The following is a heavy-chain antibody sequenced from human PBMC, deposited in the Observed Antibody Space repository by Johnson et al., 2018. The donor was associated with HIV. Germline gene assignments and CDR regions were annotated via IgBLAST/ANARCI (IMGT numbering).Heavy chain of an antibody. D-gene: IGHD6-13*01. J-gene: IGHJ3*02. Sequence: VPLVESGGGSVQPGRSLRLSCAASGFTFDDYAMHWVRQAPGKGLEWVSGISWNSGSIGHVDSLKGRFTISRDNARNSLYLQMDSLRPGDSAVYYCARDGVYSSPHDAFDIWGQGTMVTVSP. CDR1: GFTFDDYA. V-gene: IGHV3-9*01. CDR2: ISWNSGSI. CDR3: ARDGVYSSPHDAFDI.